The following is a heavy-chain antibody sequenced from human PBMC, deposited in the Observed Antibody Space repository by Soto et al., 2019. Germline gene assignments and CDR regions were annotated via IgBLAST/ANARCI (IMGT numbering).Heavy chain of an antibody. CDR1: GYVFTNYG. J-gene: IGHJ4*02. CDR3: ARAIAGGYGHTTLDH. D-gene: IGHD5-18*01. Sequence: QVQLVQSGNEVKKPGASVKVSCKTSGYVFTNYGVSWVRQAPGQGLEWMGWINTYNGDTNYAQTFQGRVTVTTDTSTGTAYMELRNLRNDDTAIYYCARAIAGGYGHTTLDHWGQGTLVTVSS. CDR2: INTYNGDT. V-gene: IGHV1-18*04.